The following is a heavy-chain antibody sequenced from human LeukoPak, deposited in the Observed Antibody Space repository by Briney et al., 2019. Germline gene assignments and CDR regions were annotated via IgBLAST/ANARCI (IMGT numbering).Heavy chain of an antibody. CDR3: ARGDYYYYYYMTS. V-gene: IGHV3-66*02. CDR2: IYSSAIT. Sequence: PGGSLRLSCAASGFTVSSSYMSWVRQAPGKGLEWVSVIYSSAITYYADSVKGRFTISRDNSKNTLYLQMNSLRAEDTAVYSGARGDYYYYYYMTSGAKGPRSPSP. J-gene: IGHJ6*03. CDR1: GFTVSSSY.